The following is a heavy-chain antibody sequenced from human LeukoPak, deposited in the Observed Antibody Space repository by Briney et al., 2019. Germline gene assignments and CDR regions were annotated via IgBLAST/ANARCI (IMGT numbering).Heavy chain of an antibody. Sequence: ASVKVSCKASGYTFTSYGISWVRQAPGQGLEWMGGIIPIFGTANYAQKFQGRVTITADEPTSTAYMELSSLRSEDTAVYYCARGNCSGGSCYGAYYYYYYGMDVWGQGTTVTVSS. CDR2: IIPIFGTA. CDR3: ARGNCSGGSCYGAYYYYYYGMDV. J-gene: IGHJ6*02. D-gene: IGHD2-15*01. CDR1: GYTFTSYG. V-gene: IGHV1-69*13.